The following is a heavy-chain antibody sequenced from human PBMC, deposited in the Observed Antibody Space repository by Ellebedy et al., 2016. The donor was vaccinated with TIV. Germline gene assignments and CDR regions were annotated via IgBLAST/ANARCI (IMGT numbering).Heavy chain of an antibody. CDR2: ISGTVGNT. CDR3: ARVTYGSGTFDF. J-gene: IGHJ4*02. CDR1: GFTFSKYA. V-gene: IGHV3-23*01. D-gene: IGHD3-10*01. Sequence: GESLKISCAASGFTFSKYAMAWVRQAPGKGLEWVSTISGTVGNTYYPDSVKGRFTISRANSENTLSLQIHSLSAEDTALYYCARVTYGSGTFDFWGQGILVTVSS.